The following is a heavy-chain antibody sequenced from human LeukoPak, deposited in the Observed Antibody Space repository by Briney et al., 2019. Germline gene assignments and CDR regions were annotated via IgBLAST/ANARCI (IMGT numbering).Heavy chain of an antibody. CDR2: ISRRDDYT. CDR3: AKSPADYGDDLFDC. CDR1: GFAFSSYA. Sequence: GGSLRLSCAASGFAFSSYAMSWVRQPPGKGLEWVSVISRRDDYTYYADSVKGRFTISRDNSKNTLYLQMSSLRAEDTAVYYCAKSPADYGDDLFDCWGQGTLVTVSS. D-gene: IGHD4-17*01. V-gene: IGHV3-23*01. J-gene: IGHJ4*02.